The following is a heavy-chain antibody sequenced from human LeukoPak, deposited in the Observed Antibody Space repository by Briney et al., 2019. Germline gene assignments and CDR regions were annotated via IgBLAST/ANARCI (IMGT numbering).Heavy chain of an antibody. V-gene: IGHV3-33*01. CDR2: IWYDGSNK. Sequence: SGRSLRLSCAASGFTFSSYGMHWVRQAPGKGLEWVAVIWYDGSNKYYADSVKGRFTISRDNSKNTLYLQMNSLRAEDTAVYYCAREGEDVVVTAIPYYYYYYGMDAWGKGTTVTVSS. CDR1: GFTFSSYG. CDR3: AREGEDVVVTAIPYYYYYYGMDA. D-gene: IGHD2-21*02. J-gene: IGHJ6*04.